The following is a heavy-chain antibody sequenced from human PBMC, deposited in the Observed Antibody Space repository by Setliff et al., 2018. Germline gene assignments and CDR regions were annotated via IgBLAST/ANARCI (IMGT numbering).Heavy chain of an antibody. Sequence: TSETLSLTCSVSGYSIITGYYWAWIRRLPGRGLEWIGSLHRVGTFFYNPSLVSRATLSLDTSRNQFSLNLNSVTAADTGVYYCASCRYQVPYDYWGQGILVTVSS. J-gene: IGHJ4*02. CDR3: ASCRYQVPYDY. V-gene: IGHV4-38-2*02. CDR1: GYSIITGYY. D-gene: IGHD2-2*01. CDR2: LHRVGTF.